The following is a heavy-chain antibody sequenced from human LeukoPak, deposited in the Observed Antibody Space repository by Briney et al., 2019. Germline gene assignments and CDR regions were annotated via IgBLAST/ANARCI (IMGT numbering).Heavy chain of an antibody. J-gene: IGHJ4*02. D-gene: IGHD3-10*01. CDR2: ISSSSSYT. Sequence: GGSLRLSCAASGFTFSDYYMSWIRQAPGKGLEWVSYISSSSSYTNYADSVKGRFTISRDNPKNSLYLQMNSLRAEDTAVYYCARDRESRGYFDYWGQGTLVTVSS. V-gene: IGHV3-11*05. CDR3: ARDRESRGYFDY. CDR1: GFTFSDYY.